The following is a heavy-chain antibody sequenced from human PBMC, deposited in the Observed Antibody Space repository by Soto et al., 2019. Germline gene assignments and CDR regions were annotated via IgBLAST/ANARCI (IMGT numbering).Heavy chain of an antibody. CDR3: ARDRVYTVSYFGWFDH. D-gene: IGHD4-17*01. CDR2: ISSSSSTI. Sequence: EVQLVESGGGLVQPGGSLRLSCAASGFTFSSYSMNWVRQAPGKGLEWVSYISSSSSTIYYADSVKGRFTISRDNAKNSLYLQMNRLRDEDTAVYYCARDRVYTVSYFGWFDHWCQGTLVTVSS. CDR1: GFTFSSYS. J-gene: IGHJ5*02. V-gene: IGHV3-48*02.